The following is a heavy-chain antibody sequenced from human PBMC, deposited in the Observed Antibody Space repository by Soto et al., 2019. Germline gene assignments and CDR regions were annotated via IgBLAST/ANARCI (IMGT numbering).Heavy chain of an antibody. Sequence: SVKVSCKASGYTFTSYYMHWVRQAPGQGLEWMGGIIPIFGTANYAQKFQGRVTITADESTSTAYMELSSLRSEDTAVYYCARLAPLTGTSDYYYYGMDVWGQGTTVTVPS. D-gene: IGHD1-20*01. CDR2: IIPIFGTA. V-gene: IGHV1-69*13. J-gene: IGHJ6*02. CDR3: ARLAPLTGTSDYYYYGMDV. CDR1: GYTFTSYY.